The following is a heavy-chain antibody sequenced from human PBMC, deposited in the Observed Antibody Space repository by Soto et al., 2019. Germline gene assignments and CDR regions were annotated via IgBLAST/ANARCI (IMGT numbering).Heavy chain of an antibody. J-gene: IGHJ4*02. CDR3: ARGFITGSHYSGGWYYFDS. CDR1: GDSITSNSYF. V-gene: IGHV4-39*01. D-gene: IGHD1-26*01. CDR2: IYYSGTT. Sequence: PSETLSLTCTVSGDSITSNSYFWAWIRQPPGKGLEWIGSIYYSGTTYYNPSLKSRVTISVDRSKNQFSLKLTSVTAADTAVYYCARGFITGSHYSGGWYYFDSWGQGTRSPSPQ.